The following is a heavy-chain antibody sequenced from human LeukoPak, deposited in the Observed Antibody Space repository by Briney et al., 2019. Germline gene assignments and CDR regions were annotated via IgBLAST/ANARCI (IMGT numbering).Heavy chain of an antibody. V-gene: IGHV3-11*06. J-gene: IGHJ4*01. D-gene: IGHD2-21*02. CDR2: ISSSSSYT. Sequence: GGSLRLSCAASGFTFSDYYVSWIRQAPGKGLEWVSYISSSSSYTNYADSVKGRFTISRDNAKNSLYLQMNSLRAEDTAVYYCARDRGAYCGGDCYLGFDYWGRGTLVTVSS. CDR1: GFTFSDYY. CDR3: ARDRGAYCGGDCYLGFDY.